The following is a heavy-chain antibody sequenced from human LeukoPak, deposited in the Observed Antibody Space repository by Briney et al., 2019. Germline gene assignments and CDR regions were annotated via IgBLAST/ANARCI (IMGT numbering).Heavy chain of an antibody. V-gene: IGHV4-59*01. CDR1: GGSISSYY. J-gene: IGHJ4*02. CDR3: ARQDSSGWYYFDH. CDR2: IYYSGST. Sequence: SETLSLTCTVSGGSISSYYWSWIRQPPGKGLEWIGYIYYSGSTNYNPSLKSRVTISVDTSKNQFSLKLSSVTAADTAVYYCARQDSSGWYYFDHWGQGTLVTVSS. D-gene: IGHD6-19*01.